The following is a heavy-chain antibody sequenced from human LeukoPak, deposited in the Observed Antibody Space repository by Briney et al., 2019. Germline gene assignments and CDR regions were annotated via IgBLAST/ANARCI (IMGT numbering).Heavy chain of an antibody. V-gene: IGHV4-39*01. CDR3: ARRVSGVSWYFDL. CDR2: IYHTRTT. D-gene: IGHD5/OR15-5a*01. J-gene: IGHJ2*01. CDR1: GGSSISSDYY. Sequence: SETLSHTCTVSGGSSISSDYYWDWSRQPPGKGLEWIGAIYHTRTTYYNPSLKSRVTISVDTSKNQFSLKLSSVAATDTAVYYCARRVSGVSWYFDLWGRGTLVTVSS.